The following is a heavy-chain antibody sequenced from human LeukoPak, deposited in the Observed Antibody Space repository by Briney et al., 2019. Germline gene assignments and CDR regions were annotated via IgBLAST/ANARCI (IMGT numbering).Heavy chain of an antibody. CDR3: ARLKFYDSTGYSPGYYMDV. J-gene: IGHJ6*03. V-gene: IGHV4-4*07. CDR2: IYPTGNT. Sequence: SETLSLTCSVSGGAIISYYWSWIRQPAGKGPELIGRIYPTGNTDYNPSLKTRVTMSTDLSKKQSSLRLRSVTAADTAVYYCARLKFYDSTGYSPGYYMDVWGKGTAVTVSS. CDR1: GGAIISYY. D-gene: IGHD3-22*01.